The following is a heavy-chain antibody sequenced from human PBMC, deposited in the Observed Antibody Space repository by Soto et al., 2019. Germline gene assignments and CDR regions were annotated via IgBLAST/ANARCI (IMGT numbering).Heavy chain of an antibody. V-gene: IGHV1-3*01. J-gene: IGHJ4*02. Sequence: GASVKVSCKASGYTFTSYAMHWVRQAPGQRLEWMGWINAGNGNTKYSQKFQGRVTITRDTSASTAYMELSSLRSEDTAVYYCARVGQWLAPYDYWGQGTLGTVSS. CDR3: ARVGQWLAPYDY. CDR2: INAGNGNT. CDR1: GYTFTSYA. D-gene: IGHD6-19*01.